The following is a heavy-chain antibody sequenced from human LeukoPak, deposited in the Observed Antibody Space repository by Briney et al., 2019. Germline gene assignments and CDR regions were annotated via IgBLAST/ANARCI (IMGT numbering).Heavy chain of an antibody. J-gene: IGHJ3*02. D-gene: IGHD3-16*01. Sequence: SESLSLTCTVSGGSISSYYWSWIRQPPGKGLEWIGYIDDSGSTNYNPSLKSRVTISVDTSKNQFSLKLSSVTAADTAVYYCARERGDFRFVDIWGQGTMVIVSS. V-gene: IGHV4-59*01. CDR3: ARERGDFRFVDI. CDR1: GGSISSYY. CDR2: IDDSGST.